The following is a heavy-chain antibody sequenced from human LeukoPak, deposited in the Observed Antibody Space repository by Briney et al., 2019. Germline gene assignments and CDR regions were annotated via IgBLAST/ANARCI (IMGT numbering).Heavy chain of an antibody. CDR3: AKGAYYDL. D-gene: IGHD3-22*01. CDR1: GFIFSTSG. J-gene: IGHJ4*02. CDR2: ISDNGGNT. Sequence: GGSLRLSCAASGFIFSTSGMTWVRQAPGKGLEWVSTISDNGGNTYYPDSVRGRFTISRDNSKNTLYLQMNSLRVEDAAVYYCAKGAYYDLWGQGTLVTVSS. V-gene: IGHV3-23*01.